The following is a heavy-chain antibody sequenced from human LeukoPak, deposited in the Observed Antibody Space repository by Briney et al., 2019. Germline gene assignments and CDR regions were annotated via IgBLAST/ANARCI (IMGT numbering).Heavy chain of an antibody. Sequence: GASVKVSCKASGYTFTSYDINWVQQATGQGLEWMGWMNPNSGNTGYAQKFQGRVTMTRNTSISTAYMELSSLRSEDTAVYYCARLLWFGELYSGFDPWGQGTLVTVSS. CDR3: ARLLWFGELYSGFDP. J-gene: IGHJ5*02. V-gene: IGHV1-8*01. CDR2: MNPNSGNT. CDR1: GYTFTSYD. D-gene: IGHD3-10*01.